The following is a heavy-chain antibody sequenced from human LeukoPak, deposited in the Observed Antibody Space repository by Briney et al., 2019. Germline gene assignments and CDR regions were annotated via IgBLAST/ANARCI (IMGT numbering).Heavy chain of an antibody. CDR3: ARGAYFYGSGINWFDP. V-gene: IGHV4-39*02. Sequence: SETLSLTCTVSGGSIRFSSYYWGWIRQPPGKGLEWIGSIYYNGNTYYNPSLKSRVTISLDTSKNHFSLKLSSVTAADTAVYYCARGAYFYGSGINWFDPWGQGTLITVSS. CDR1: GGSIRFSSYY. D-gene: IGHD3-10*01. CDR2: IYYNGNT. J-gene: IGHJ5*02.